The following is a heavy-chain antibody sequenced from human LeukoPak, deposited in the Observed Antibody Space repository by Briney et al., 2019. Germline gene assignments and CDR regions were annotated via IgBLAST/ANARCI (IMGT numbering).Heavy chain of an antibody. Sequence: SQTLSLTCAVSGGSISSGGYSWSWIRQPPGKGLEWIGYIFHSGSTYYNPSLKSRVTTSVDRSSNQFSLKLTSVTAADTAVYYCARTVTTTHFDYWGQGTLVTVSS. J-gene: IGHJ4*02. D-gene: IGHD4-11*01. CDR2: IFHSGST. V-gene: IGHV4-30-2*01. CDR3: ARTVTTTHFDY. CDR1: GGSISSGGYS.